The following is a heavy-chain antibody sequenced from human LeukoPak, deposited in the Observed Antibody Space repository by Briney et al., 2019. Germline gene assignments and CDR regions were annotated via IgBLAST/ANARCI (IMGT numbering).Heavy chain of an antibody. V-gene: IGHV3-33*01. J-gene: IGHJ4*02. D-gene: IGHD2-21*02. CDR2: IWYDGSNK. CDR3: ARTYCASDTCPFDS. Sequence: GGSLRLSCAASGFTFSSYGMHWVRQAPGKGLEWVAVIWYDGSNKYYADSVKGRFTISRDNSKNTLYLQMNSLRAEDTAVYYCARTYCASDTCPFDSWGQGTLVTVSS. CDR1: GFTFSSYG.